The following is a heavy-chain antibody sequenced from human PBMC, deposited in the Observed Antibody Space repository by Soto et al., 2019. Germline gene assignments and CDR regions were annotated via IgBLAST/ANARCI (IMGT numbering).Heavy chain of an antibody. CDR2: IYWDDDK. Sequence: QITLMESGPTLVKPTQTLTLTCTFSGFSLTTSGVGVGWIRQPPGKALEWLAIIYWDDDKRYSPSLKCRLTITKDTSRNQVVLTLTNLDPVDAATYYCAHYGSQRVSAYWGQGALVTVSS. CDR1: GFSLTTSGVG. J-gene: IGHJ4*02. D-gene: IGHD3-10*01. V-gene: IGHV2-5*02. CDR3: AHYGSQRVSAY.